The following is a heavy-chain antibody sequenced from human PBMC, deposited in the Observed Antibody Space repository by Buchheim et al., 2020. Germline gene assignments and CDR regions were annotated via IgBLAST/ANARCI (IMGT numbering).Heavy chain of an antibody. CDR3: ARGGSSLYYYYALDV. CDR2: ISTSSSPI. V-gene: IGHV3-48*01. J-gene: IGHJ6*02. Sequence: EVQLVESGGGLVQPGGSLRLSCAASGFNFSRYSMNWVRQAPGKGLEWVSYISTSSSPIYYADSVKGRFTISRDDAKSSVYLQMNSLRAEDTAMYYCARGGSSLYYYYALDVWGQGTT. CDR1: GFNFSRYS. D-gene: IGHD6-13*01.